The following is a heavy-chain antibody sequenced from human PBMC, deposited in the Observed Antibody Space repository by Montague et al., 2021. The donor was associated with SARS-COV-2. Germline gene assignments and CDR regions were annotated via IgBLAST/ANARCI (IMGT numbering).Heavy chain of an antibody. V-gene: IGHV3-23*01. J-gene: IGHJ4*02. CDR1: GFTFSNYG. CDR2: IDSAGGAT. CDR3: ASYNFFAY. Sequence: SLRLSCAASGFTFSNYGMHWVRQAPGKGLEWVSTIDSAGGATYYADSVRGRFTISRDNSKNILSLQMDSLTAEDTAVYYCASYNFFAYWGQGTLITVSS. D-gene: IGHD1-26*01.